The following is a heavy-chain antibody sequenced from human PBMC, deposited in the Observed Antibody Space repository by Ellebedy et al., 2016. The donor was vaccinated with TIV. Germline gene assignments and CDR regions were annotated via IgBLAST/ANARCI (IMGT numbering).Heavy chain of an antibody. V-gene: IGHV5-51*01. CDR2: IYPGDYDT. CDR1: GNSFSSSW. Sequence: ASVKVSCKDSGNSFSSSWLGWVRQMPGKGLEWMAMIYPGDYDTRYSPSFRGQVTLSADRSSSTAFLHWSSLKASDTAMYYCARVGSWNEYDYWGQGTRVTVSS. D-gene: IGHD1-1*01. CDR3: ARVGSWNEYDY. J-gene: IGHJ4*02.